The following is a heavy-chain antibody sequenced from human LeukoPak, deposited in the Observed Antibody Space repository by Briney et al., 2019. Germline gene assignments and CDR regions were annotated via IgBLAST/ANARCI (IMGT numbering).Heavy chain of an antibody. J-gene: IGHJ3*02. CDR1: GFSLSTSGVG. V-gene: IGHV2-5*02. D-gene: IGHD3-22*01. CDR2: IYWDDDK. CDR3: AHSLTYYYDSSGCYYGDAFDI. Sequence: ESGPTLVKPTQTLTLTCTFSGFSLSTSGVGVGWIRQPPGKALEWLALIYWDDDKRYSPSLKSRLTITKDTSKNQVVLTMTNMDPVDTATYYCAHSLTYYYDSSGCYYGDAFDIWGQGTMVTVSS.